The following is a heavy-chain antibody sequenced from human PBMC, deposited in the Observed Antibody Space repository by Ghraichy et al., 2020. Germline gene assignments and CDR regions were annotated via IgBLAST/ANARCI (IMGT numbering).Heavy chain of an antibody. J-gene: IGHJ4*02. CDR3: AKRLPFPGEYIVATIGGFDY. CDR2: ISGSGGST. D-gene: IGHD5-12*01. V-gene: IGHV3-23*01. CDR1: GFTFSSYA. Sequence: GGSLRPSCAASGFTFSSYAMSWVRQAPGKGLEWVSAISGSGGSTYYADSVKGRFTISRDNSKNTLYLQMNSLRAEDTAVYYCAKRLPFPGEYIVATIGGFDYWGQGTLVTVSS.